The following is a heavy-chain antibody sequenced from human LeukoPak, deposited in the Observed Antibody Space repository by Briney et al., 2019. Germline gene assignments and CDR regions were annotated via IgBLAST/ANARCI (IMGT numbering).Heavy chain of an antibody. CDR3: AKRGVWFGELWYFDY. Sequence: QPGGSLRLSCAASGFTFSSYAMSWVRQAPGKGLEWVSAINNSGGSTYYADSVKGRFTISRDNSKNTLYLQMNSLRAEDMAVYYCAKRGVWFGELWYFDYWGQGTLVTVSS. CDR1: GFTFSSYA. J-gene: IGHJ4*02. V-gene: IGHV3-23*01. D-gene: IGHD3-10*01. CDR2: INNSGGST.